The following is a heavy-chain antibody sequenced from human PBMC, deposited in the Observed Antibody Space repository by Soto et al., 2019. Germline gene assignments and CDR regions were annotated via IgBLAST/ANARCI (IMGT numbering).Heavy chain of an antibody. V-gene: IGHV3-21*01. CDR2: ISSSSSYI. CDR3: ARDRLDTAMAIPFDY. Sequence: GGSLRLSCAASGFTFSSYSMNWVRQAPGKGLEWVSSISSSSSYIYYADSAKGRFTISRDNAKNSLYLQMNSLRAEDTAVYYCARDRLDTAMAIPFDYWGQGTLVTVSS. D-gene: IGHD5-18*01. J-gene: IGHJ4*02. CDR1: GFTFSSYS.